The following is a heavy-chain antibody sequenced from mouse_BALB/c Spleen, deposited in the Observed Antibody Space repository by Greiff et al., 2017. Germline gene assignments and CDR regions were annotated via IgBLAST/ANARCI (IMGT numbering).Heavy chain of an antibody. V-gene: IGHV2-9*02. CDR1: GFSLTSYG. J-gene: IGHJ4*01. D-gene: IGHD2-4*01. CDR3: ARDWNFNMIIAMDY. Sequence: VQLQESGPGLVAPSQSLSITCTVSGFSLTSYGVHWVRQPPGKGLEWLGVIWAGGSTNYNSALMSRLSISKDNSKSQVFLKMNSLQTDDTAMYYCARDWNFNMIIAMDYWGQGTSVTVSS. CDR2: IWAGGST.